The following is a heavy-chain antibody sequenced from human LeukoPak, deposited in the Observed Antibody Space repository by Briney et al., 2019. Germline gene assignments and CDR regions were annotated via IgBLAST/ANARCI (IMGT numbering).Heavy chain of an antibody. Sequence: GGSLRLSCAASGFSFSRYWMSWVRQAPGKGLEWVANIKQDGSEKYYVDSVKGRFTISRDNAKNSLYLQRNSLRAEDTAVYYCARDPPLEALDTGGKGPRLTVS. CDR1: GFSFSRYW. J-gene: IGHJ3*02. CDR2: IKQDGSEK. D-gene: IGHD3-3*01. CDR3: ARDPPLEALDT. V-gene: IGHV3-7*03.